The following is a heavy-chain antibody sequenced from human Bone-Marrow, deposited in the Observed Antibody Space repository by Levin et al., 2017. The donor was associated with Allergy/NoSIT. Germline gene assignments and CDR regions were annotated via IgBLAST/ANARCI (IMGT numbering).Heavy chain of an antibody. J-gene: IGHJ4*02. D-gene: IGHD3-22*01. CDR3: ARGSGSLDY. CDR2: IYYSGST. Sequence: SQTLSLPCTVSGGSISSSYWSWVRQPPGKGLEWIGYIYYSGSTNYNPSLKSRVTISVDTSKNQFSLKLSSVTAADTAVYYCARGSGSLDYWGQGTLVTVSS. CDR1: GGSISSSY. V-gene: IGHV4-59*01.